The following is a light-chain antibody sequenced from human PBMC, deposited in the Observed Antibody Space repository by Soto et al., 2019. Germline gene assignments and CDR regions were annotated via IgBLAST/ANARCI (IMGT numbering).Light chain of an antibody. CDR1: QSLLHSNGYNY. V-gene: IGKV2-28*01. CDR3: MQTLQTPLT. Sequence: DTVLTQSPLSLPVTPGEPASISCRSSQSLLHSNGYNYLDWYLQKPGQSPHLLIYLGSNRASGVPDRFSGSGSGTDFTLKISSVEAEDVGVYYCMQTLQTPLTFGGGTKVEIK. J-gene: IGKJ4*01. CDR2: LGS.